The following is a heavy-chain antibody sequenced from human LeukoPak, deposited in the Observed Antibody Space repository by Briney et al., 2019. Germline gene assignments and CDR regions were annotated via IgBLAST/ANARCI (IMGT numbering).Heavy chain of an antibody. Sequence: SETLSLTCTVSGYSISSGYYWGWIRQPPGKGLEWIGSIYHSGSTYYNPSLKSRVTISVDTSKNQFSLKLSSVTAADTAVYYCASGGNYGDPRYYYYYMDVWGKGTTVTVSS. V-gene: IGHV4-38-2*02. J-gene: IGHJ6*03. CDR2: IYHSGST. D-gene: IGHD4-17*01. CDR3: ASGGNYGDPRYYYYYMDV. CDR1: GYSISSGYY.